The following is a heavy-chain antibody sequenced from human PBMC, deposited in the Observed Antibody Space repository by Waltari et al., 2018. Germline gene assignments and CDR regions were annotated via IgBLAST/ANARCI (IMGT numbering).Heavy chain of an antibody. D-gene: IGHD3-3*01. Sequence: QDKIVQSGAEVKKPGASVKVSCQASGYAFKLYCFLWERQAPGHSLEWMGWINVGNGDTKYSQKFQDRITITRDTSASTAYMEVSSLRSEDTAVYYCVRHFGVVVTHFYYYGMDVWGQGTTVTVSS. CDR1: GYAFKLYC. CDR2: INVGNGDT. J-gene: IGHJ6*02. CDR3: VRHFGVVVTHFYYYGMDV. V-gene: IGHV1-3*01.